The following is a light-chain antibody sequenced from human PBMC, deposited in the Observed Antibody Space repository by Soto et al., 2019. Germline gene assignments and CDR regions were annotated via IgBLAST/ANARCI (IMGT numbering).Light chain of an antibody. CDR1: SSDVGSYNL. V-gene: IGLV2-23*02. CDR3: CSYAGSSFYV. CDR2: EVT. J-gene: IGLJ1*01. Sequence: QSALTQPASVSGSPGQSITISCTGTSSDVGSYNLGSWYQQNPGKAPKLMIYEVTKRPSGVSNRFSGSKSGNTASLTISGLQAEDEADYYCCSYAGSSFYVFGTGTKVTVL.